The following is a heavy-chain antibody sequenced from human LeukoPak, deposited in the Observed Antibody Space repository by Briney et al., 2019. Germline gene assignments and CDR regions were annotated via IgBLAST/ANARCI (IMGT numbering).Heavy chain of an antibody. J-gene: IGHJ4*02. CDR3: AGHRLGLLDSSGYYCDY. Sequence: SETLSLTCTVSGGSISSGGYYWSWISQHPGKGLEWIGYIYYSGSTYYNPSLKSRVTISVDTSKNQFSLKLSSVTAADTAVYYCAGHRLGLLDSSGYYCDYWGQGTLVTVSS. CDR1: GGSISSGGYY. CDR2: IYYSGST. D-gene: IGHD3-22*01. V-gene: IGHV4-31*03.